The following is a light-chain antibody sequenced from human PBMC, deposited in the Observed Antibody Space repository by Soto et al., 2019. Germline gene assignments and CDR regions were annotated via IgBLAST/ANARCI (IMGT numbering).Light chain of an antibody. V-gene: IGKV1-39*01. CDR1: QSISSY. Sequence: DIHMTQSPSSVSASVVDRVTITFLASQSISSYLNWYQQKPGKAPKLLIYAASSLQSGVPSRFSGSGSGTDFTLTISSLQPEDFATYYCQQSYRTPPITFGQGTRLEI. J-gene: IGKJ5*01. CDR2: AAS. CDR3: QQSYRTPPIT.